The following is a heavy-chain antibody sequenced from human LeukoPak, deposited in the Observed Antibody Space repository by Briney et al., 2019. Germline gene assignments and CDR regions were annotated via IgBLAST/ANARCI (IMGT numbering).Heavy chain of an antibody. CDR3: ARAPYVLRYFDWFYCNFFDI. CDR1: GGSISSSSYY. Sequence: SETLSLTCTVSGGSISSSSYYWGWIRQPPGKGLEWIGSIYYSGSTYYNPSLKSRVTISVDTSKNQFSLKLSSVTAADTAVYYCARAPYVLRYFDWFYCNFFDIWGHGTMVTVSS. CDR2: IYYSGST. J-gene: IGHJ3*02. V-gene: IGHV4-39*07. D-gene: IGHD3-9*01.